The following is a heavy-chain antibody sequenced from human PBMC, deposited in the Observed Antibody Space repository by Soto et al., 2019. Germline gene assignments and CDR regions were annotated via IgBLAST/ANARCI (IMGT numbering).Heavy chain of an antibody. CDR3: ARRGYSYGYGDYGMDV. CDR2: IYDSGST. Sequence: SETLSLTCAVSGGSISSTNWWGGVRQPPGTGLEWIGEIYDSGSTNYNPSLKSRVTISVDKSKNQFSLKLSSVTAADTAVYYCARRGYSYGYGDYGMDVWGQGTTVTVSS. D-gene: IGHD5-18*01. V-gene: IGHV4-4*02. CDR1: GGSISSTNW. J-gene: IGHJ6*02.